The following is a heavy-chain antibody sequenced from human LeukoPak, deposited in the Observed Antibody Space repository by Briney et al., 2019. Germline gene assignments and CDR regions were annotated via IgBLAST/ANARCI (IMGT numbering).Heavy chain of an antibody. CDR3: ARGAPGY. D-gene: IGHD4/OR15-4a*01. CDR2: IIHSGST. V-gene: IGHV4-34*12. J-gene: IGHJ4*02. CDR1: GGSFSSYP. Sequence: PSETLSLTCAVYGGSFSSYPWTWIRQPPGKGLEWIGQIIHSGSTKYNPSLNGRVTMSVDTYKNQFSLKLTSVTAADTAVYYCARGAPGYWGQGTLVTVSS.